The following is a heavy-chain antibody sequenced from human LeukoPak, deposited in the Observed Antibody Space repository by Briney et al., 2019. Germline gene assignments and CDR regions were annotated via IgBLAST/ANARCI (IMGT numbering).Heavy chain of an antibody. CDR1: GGSISCYY. CDR3: ARDKWSGGGLSQFDP. V-gene: IGHV4-59*12. D-gene: IGHD2-15*01. J-gene: IGHJ5*02. CDR2: IYYSGST. Sequence: PSETLSLTCTVSGGSISCYYWSWIRQPPGKGLEWIGYIYYSGSTNYNPSLTSRVTISVDTSKNQFSLKLSSVTAAAAAVYYCARDKWSGGGLSQFDPWGQGTLVTVSS.